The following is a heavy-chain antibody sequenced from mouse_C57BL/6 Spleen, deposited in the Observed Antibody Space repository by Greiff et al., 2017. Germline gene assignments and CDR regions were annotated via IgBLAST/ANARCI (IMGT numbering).Heavy chain of an antibody. CDR3: ARDDGYYGGYFDY. CDR1: GYTFTSYW. V-gene: IGHV1-69*01. J-gene: IGHJ2*01. D-gene: IGHD2-3*01. Sequence: QVQLQQPGAELVMPGASVKLSCKASGYTFTSYWMHWVKQRPGQGLEWIGEIDPSASYTNYNQKFKGKSTLTVDKTSSTAYMQLSSLTSEDSAVFYCARDDGYYGGYFDYWGQGTTLTVSS. CDR2: IDPSASYT.